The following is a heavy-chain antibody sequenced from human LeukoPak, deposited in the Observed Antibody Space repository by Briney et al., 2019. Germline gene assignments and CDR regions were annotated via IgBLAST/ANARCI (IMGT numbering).Heavy chain of an antibody. D-gene: IGHD5-18*01. V-gene: IGHV1-69*06. CDR3: ARGMIQLWFRSGRFDP. CDR1: GGTFSSYA. CDR2: IIPIFGTA. J-gene: IGHJ5*02. Sequence: SVKVSCKASGGTFSSYAISWVRQAPGQGLEWMGRIIPIFGTANYAQRFQGRVTITADKSTSTAYMEMSSLRSEDTAVYYCARGMIQLWFRSGRFDPWGQGTLVTVSS.